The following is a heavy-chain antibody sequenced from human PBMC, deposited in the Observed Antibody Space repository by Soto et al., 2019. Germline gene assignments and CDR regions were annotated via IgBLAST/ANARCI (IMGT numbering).Heavy chain of an antibody. Sequence: GGSLRLSCTASGLTFSSYAMSWVRQAPGKGLEWVSHISNSGRSTKYADSVKGRFTISRDNSKNTLYLQMNSLRAEDTAIYYCAKDALAYYDFWSWGQGTLVTVSS. CDR1: GLTFSSYA. D-gene: IGHD3-3*01. V-gene: IGHV3-23*01. CDR2: ISNSGRST. J-gene: IGHJ4*02. CDR3: AKDALAYYDFWS.